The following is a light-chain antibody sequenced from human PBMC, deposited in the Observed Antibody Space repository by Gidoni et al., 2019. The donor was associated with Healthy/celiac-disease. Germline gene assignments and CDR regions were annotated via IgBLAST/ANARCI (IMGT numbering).Light chain of an antibody. CDR1: QSISSW. V-gene: IGKV1-5*03. J-gene: IGKJ2*01. Sequence: DIQMTQSPSTLSASVGDRVTITCRASQSISSWLAWYQQKPGKATKLLIYKASSLESGVPSRFSGSGSGTEFTLTIISLQPDDFATYYCQQYNSYSYTFGQGTKLEIK. CDR3: QQYNSYSYT. CDR2: KAS.